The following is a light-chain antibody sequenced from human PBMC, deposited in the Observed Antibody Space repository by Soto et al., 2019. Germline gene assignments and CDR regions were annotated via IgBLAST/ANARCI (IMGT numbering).Light chain of an antibody. Sequence: EIVMTQSPATLSVSPGERATLSCRASQSVSSNVAWYQQKPGQAPSLLIYGASTRATGIPARFSGSGYGTELTLNLSSLQYEDFAVYYCQQYNNGGTFGQVTKVQIK. CDR2: GAS. CDR3: QQYNNGGT. CDR1: QSVSSN. J-gene: IGKJ1*01. V-gene: IGKV3-15*01.